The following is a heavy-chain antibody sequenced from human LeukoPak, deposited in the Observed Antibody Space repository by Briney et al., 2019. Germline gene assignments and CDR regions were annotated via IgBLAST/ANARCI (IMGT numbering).Heavy chain of an antibody. CDR3: TKVGTGTVDY. J-gene: IGHJ4*02. Sequence: SETLSLTCTVSGDSISGYYWGWIRQPPGKGLEWIGYIYYTGTTNYNPSLKNRVTISVDTSKNQFSLKLRSVTAADTAVYYCTKVGTGTVDYWGQGTLVTVSS. CDR1: GDSISGYY. D-gene: IGHD1-1*01. CDR2: IYYTGTT. V-gene: IGHV4-59*01.